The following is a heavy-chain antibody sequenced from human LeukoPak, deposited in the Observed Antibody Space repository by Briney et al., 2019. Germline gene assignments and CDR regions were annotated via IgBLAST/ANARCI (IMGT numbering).Heavy chain of an antibody. J-gene: IGHJ1*01. CDR2: IYHSGST. CDR1: GYSISSGYY. D-gene: IGHD4-23*01. Sequence: SETLSLTCAVSGYSISSGYYWGWIRQPPVKGLEWIGSIYHSGSTYYNPSLKSRVTISVDTSKNQFSLKLSSVTAADTAVYYCARLTVVAEYFQHWGQGTPVTVSS. V-gene: IGHV4-38-2*01. CDR3: ARLTVVAEYFQH.